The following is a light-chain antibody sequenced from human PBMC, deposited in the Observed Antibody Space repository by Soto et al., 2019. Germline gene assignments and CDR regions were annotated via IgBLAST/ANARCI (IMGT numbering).Light chain of an antibody. Sequence: QSVLTQPASVSGSPGQSITISCTGTSSDVGGYNYVSWYQQHPGKVPKLMIYDVTNRPSGVSNRFSGSTSGNTASLTISGLQAEDEADYYCTSYTSSSTEVFGTGTKLTVL. V-gene: IGLV2-14*01. CDR1: SSDVGGYNY. J-gene: IGLJ1*01. CDR3: TSYTSSSTEV. CDR2: DVT.